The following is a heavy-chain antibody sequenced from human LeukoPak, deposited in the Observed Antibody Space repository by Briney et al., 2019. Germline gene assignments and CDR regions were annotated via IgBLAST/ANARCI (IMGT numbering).Heavy chain of an antibody. D-gene: IGHD3-3*01. J-gene: IGHJ4*02. V-gene: IGHV3-11*01. CDR2: ISSSGSTI. CDR1: GFTFSDYY. Sequence: PGGSLSLSCAASGFTFSDYYMSWIRQAPGKGLEWVSYISSSGSTIYYADSVKGRFTISRDNAKNSLYLQMNSLRAEDTAVYYCASGYYDFWSGYSPLDYWGQGTLVTVSS. CDR3: ASGYYDFWSGYSPLDY.